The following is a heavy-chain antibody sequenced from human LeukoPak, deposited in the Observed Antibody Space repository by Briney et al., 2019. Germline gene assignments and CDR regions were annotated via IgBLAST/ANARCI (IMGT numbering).Heavy chain of an antibody. V-gene: IGHV3-21*01. Sequence: PGGSLRLSCAASGFTFSSYSMNWVRQAPGKGLEWVSSISSSSSYIHYADSVKGRFTISRDNAKNSLYLQMNSLRAEDTAVYYCARDDYGEMIWGQGTLVTVSS. J-gene: IGHJ4*02. D-gene: IGHD4-17*01. CDR1: GFTFSSYS. CDR2: ISSSSSYI. CDR3: ARDDYGEMI.